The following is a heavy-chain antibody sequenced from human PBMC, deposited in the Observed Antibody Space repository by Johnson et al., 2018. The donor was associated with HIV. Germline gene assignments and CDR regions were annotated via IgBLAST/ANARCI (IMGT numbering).Heavy chain of an antibody. CDR2: SGSGGST. CDR1: GLIVSSSY. CDR3: ARSPDAFDI. V-gene: IGHV3-23*04. J-gene: IGHJ3*02. Sequence: VQLVESGGGLIQPGGSLRLSCAASGLIVSSSYMTWVRQAPGKGLEWVSAISGSGGSTYYADSVKGRFTISRDNAKNSLYLQMNSLRVDDTAVYYCARSPDAFDIWGLGTMVTVSS.